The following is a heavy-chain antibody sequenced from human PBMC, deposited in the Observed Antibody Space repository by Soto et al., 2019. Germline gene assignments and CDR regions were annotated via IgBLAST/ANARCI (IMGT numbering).Heavy chain of an antibody. CDR1: GYTFTGYF. J-gene: IGHJ5*02. Sequence: ASVKVSCKTSGYTFTGYFIHGVRQAPGQGPEWMAYINPNSGATKYAQKFQGRVTLTRDTSINTAYMEMSMLTSDDTAVYYCAGGGGTGLAPRPWGQGTLVTVSS. CDR3: AGGGGTGLAPRP. D-gene: IGHD3-10*01. V-gene: IGHV1-2*02. CDR2: INPNSGAT.